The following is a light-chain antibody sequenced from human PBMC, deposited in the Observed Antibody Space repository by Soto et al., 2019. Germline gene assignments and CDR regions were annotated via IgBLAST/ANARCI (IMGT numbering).Light chain of an antibody. J-gene: IGKJ1*01. CDR3: LHYHNWPRWT. CDR1: QSLTSN. Sequence: VMAQCVDTGCLCPGERATLSCRASQSLTSNLAWYQQKPGQAPRLLIYDASSRATGIPARFSGNGSGTEFTLTISSLQSEDFAVSYCLHYHNWPRWTFCQATKV. CDR2: DAS. V-gene: IGKV3-15*01.